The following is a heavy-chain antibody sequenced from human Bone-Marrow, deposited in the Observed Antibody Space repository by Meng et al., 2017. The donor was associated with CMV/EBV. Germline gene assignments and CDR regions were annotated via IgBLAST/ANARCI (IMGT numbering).Heavy chain of an antibody. CDR2: ISSSSSYI. J-gene: IGHJ6*02. V-gene: IGHV3-21*01. D-gene: IGHD3-10*01. CDR3: ARDRDPGHYYGMDV. Sequence: GGSLRLSCAASGFTFSSYSMNWVRQAPGKGLEWVSSISSSSSYIYYADSVKGRFTISRDNAKNSLYLQMNSLRAEDTAVYYCARDRDPGHYYGMDVWGQGTMVTFSS. CDR1: GFTFSSYS.